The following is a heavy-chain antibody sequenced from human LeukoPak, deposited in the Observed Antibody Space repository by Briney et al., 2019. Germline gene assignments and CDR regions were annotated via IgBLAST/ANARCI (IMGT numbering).Heavy chain of an antibody. Sequence: QPGGSLRLSCATSGFIFGNYRMHWVRQAPGKGLVWVSRINSDGSGTDYAESVKGRFTISRDNSKNTVYLQMNSQRADDTAVYYCVKSRRVGANQRGLFDYWGQGTLVTVSP. V-gene: IGHV3-74*01. CDR2: INSDGSGT. J-gene: IGHJ4*02. D-gene: IGHD1-26*01. CDR1: GFIFGNYR. CDR3: VKSRRVGANQRGLFDY.